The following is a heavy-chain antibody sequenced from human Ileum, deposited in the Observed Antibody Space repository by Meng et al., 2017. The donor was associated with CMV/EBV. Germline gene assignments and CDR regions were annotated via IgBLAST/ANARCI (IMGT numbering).Heavy chain of an antibody. Sequence: YGISRVRQAPGQGLEWMRWISAYNGNTNYAQKLQGRVTMTTDTSTSTAYMELRSLRSDDTAVYYCASSLGYYDILTGDHYYYYGMDVWGQGTTVTVSS. CDR1: YG. CDR3: ASSLGYYDILTGDHYYYYGMDV. D-gene: IGHD3-9*01. V-gene: IGHV1-18*01. J-gene: IGHJ6*02. CDR2: ISAYNGNT.